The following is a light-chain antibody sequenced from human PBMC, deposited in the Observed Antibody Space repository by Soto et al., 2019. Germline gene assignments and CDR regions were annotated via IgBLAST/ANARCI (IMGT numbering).Light chain of an antibody. CDR3: QQYGNSPWT. CDR2: SIS. J-gene: IGKJ1*01. V-gene: IGKV3-20*01. Sequence: EIVMTQSPATLSVSPGERATLSCRASQSVSSNLAWYQQQPGQAPRLLIYSISSRATGIPDRFSGSGSGTDFTLTISRLEPEDFAVYYCQQYGNSPWTFGQGTKVDIK. CDR1: QSVSSN.